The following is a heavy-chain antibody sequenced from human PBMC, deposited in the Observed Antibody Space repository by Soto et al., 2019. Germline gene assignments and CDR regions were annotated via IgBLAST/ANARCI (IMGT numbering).Heavy chain of an antibody. Sequence: PGGSMRVSSAAAGLTFISYAMSWVRQTPGKGLEWVSAISGSGGSTYYADSVKGRFTISRDNSKNTLYLQMNSLRAEDTAVYYCAKDSSGWYGGFDYWGQGTLVTVSS. CDR2: ISGSGGST. D-gene: IGHD6-19*01. CDR1: GLTFISYA. V-gene: IGHV3-23*01. CDR3: AKDSSGWYGGFDY. J-gene: IGHJ4*02.